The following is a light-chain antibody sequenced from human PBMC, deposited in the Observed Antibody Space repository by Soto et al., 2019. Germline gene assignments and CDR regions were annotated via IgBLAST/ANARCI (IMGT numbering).Light chain of an antibody. V-gene: IGLV2-8*01. Sequence: QSALTQPPSASGSPGQSVTISCTGTNSDVGGYNYVSWYQQYPGKAPKLIIYEVNERPSGVPDRFSGSKSGNTASLTVSGLQTADEADYYCSSYAGSNWYVFGTRTKLTVL. CDR3: SSYAGSNWYV. CDR1: NSDVGGYNY. CDR2: EVN. J-gene: IGLJ1*01.